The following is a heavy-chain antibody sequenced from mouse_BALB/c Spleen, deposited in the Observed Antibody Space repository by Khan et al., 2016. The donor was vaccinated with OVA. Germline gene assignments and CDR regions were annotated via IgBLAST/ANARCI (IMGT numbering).Heavy chain of an antibody. CDR1: GFTFSTYG. J-gene: IGHJ3*01. D-gene: IGHD1-1*01. V-gene: IGHV5-6*01. CDR3: ARLAYYYGSEGFAY. Sequence: EVELVESGGDLVKPGGSLKLSCAASGFTFSTYGMSWVRQTPDKRLEWVATISSGGSYTYYPDSVKGRFTISRDNAKNTLYLQMSSLKSEDTAMYYCARLAYYYGSEGFAYWSQGTLVTVSA. CDR2: ISSGGSYT.